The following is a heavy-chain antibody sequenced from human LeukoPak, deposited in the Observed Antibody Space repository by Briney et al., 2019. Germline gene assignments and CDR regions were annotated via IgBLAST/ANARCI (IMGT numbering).Heavy chain of an antibody. J-gene: IGHJ6*04. V-gene: IGHV4-30-4*01. CDR1: GGSISSGDYY. Sequence: SQTLSLTCTVSGGSISSGDYYWSWLRQPPGKGLEWIGYIYYSESTYHNPSLKSRVTISVDTSKNQFALKLSSVTAADTAVYYCARAYLLDYSYYNGMDVWGKGTTVTVSS. CDR2: IYYSEST. CDR3: ARAYLLDYSYYNGMDV.